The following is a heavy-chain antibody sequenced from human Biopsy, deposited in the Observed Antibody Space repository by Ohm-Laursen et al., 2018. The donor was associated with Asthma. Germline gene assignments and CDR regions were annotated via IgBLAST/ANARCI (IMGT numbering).Heavy chain of an antibody. V-gene: IGHV4-4*01. CDR3: ARHMKGVSVFDI. Sequence: TLSLTCAVSGDSISSTYWWSWVRPPPGKGLEWIGEIYPSGITNYNPSLKSRVTISVDKSKNQFSLKLSSVTAADTAVYSCARHMKGVSVFDIWGQGTMVIVSS. J-gene: IGHJ3*02. D-gene: IGHD3-10*01. CDR1: GDSISSTYW. CDR2: IYPSGIT.